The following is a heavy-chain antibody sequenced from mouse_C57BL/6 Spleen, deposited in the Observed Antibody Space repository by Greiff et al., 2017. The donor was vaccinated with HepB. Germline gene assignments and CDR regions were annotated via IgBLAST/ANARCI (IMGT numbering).Heavy chain of an antibody. CDR3: ARDRGNYLFAY. CDR1: GFTFSSYA. V-gene: IGHV5-4*01. J-gene: IGHJ3*01. Sequence: EVKVVESGGGLVKPGGSLKLSCAASGFTFSSYAMSWVRQTPEKRLEWVATISDGGSYTYYPDNVKGRFTISRDNAKNNLYLQMSHLKSEDTAMYYCARDRGNYLFAYWGQGTLVTVSA. D-gene: IGHD2-1*01. CDR2: ISDGGSYT.